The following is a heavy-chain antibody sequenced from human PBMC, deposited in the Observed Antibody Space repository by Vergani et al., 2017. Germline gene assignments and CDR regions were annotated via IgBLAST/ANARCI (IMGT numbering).Heavy chain of an antibody. Sequence: EVQLVESGGVVVQPGGSLRLSCAASGFTFDDYAMHWVRQAPGKGLEWVSLISWDGGSTYYADSVKGRFTISRDNSKNSLYLQMNSLRAEDTAFYYCAKYYSSAIGGPDYWGQGTLVTVSS. V-gene: IGHV3-43D*04. CDR1: GFTFDDYA. CDR3: AKYYSSAIGGPDY. D-gene: IGHD3-16*01. CDR2: ISWDGGST. J-gene: IGHJ4*02.